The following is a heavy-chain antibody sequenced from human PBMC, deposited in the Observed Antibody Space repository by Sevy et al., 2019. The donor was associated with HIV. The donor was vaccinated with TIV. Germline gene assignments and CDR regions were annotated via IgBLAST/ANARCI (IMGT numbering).Heavy chain of an antibody. J-gene: IGHJ4*02. D-gene: IGHD3-16*01. CDR1: GFTFSSYW. CDR2: IKQDGSEK. V-gene: IGHV3-7*01. Sequence: GGSLRLSCAASGFTFSSYWMSWVRQAPGKGLEWVANIKQDGSEKYYVDSVKGRFTISRDNAKNSLYLQMNSLRAEDTAVYYCARDWDARTYYDYVWGSSQKNFDYWGQGTLVTVSS. CDR3: ARDWDARTYYDYVWGSSQKNFDY.